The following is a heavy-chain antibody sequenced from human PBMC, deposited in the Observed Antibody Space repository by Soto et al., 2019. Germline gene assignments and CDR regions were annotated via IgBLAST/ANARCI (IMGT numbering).Heavy chain of an antibody. J-gene: IGHJ3*02. CDR2: INPNSGGT. CDR3: ARDIGLSAFDI. V-gene: IGHV1-2*04. CDR1: GYTFTGYY. D-gene: IGHD1-26*01. Sequence: ASVKVSCKASGYTFTGYYMLWVRQAPGQGLEWMGWINPNSGGTNYAQKFQGWVTMTRDTSISTAYMELSRLRSDETAVYYCARDIGLSAFDIWGQGTMDTVSS.